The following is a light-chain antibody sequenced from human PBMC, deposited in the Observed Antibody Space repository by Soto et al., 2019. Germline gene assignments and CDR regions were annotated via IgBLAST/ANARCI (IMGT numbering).Light chain of an antibody. J-gene: IGKJ4*01. Sequence: EIVLTQSPATLSLSPVERATLSCRASQSVDIYLTWYQQRPCQATRLLVYDVSKRATGIPVRFSGSGSGPDFTLTISSLVPEDVAIYYCQQRRNWPLTFGGGTKVEIK. CDR1: QSVDIY. CDR3: QQRRNWPLT. CDR2: DVS. V-gene: IGKV3-11*01.